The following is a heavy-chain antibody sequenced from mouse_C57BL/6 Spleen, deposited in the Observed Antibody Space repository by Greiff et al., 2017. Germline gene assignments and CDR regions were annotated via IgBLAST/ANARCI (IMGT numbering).Heavy chain of an antibody. D-gene: IGHD2-4*01. J-gene: IGHJ3*01. CDR1: GYTFTSYW. CDR3: ARSRGSYDCDVEFAY. V-gene: IGHV1-64*01. Sequence: VQLQQPGAELVKPGASVKLSCKASGYTFTSYWMHWVKQRPGQGLEWIGMIHPNSGSTNYNEKFKSKATLTVDKSSSTAYMQLSSLTSEDSAVYYCARSRGSYDCDVEFAYWGQGTLVTVSA. CDR2: IHPNSGST.